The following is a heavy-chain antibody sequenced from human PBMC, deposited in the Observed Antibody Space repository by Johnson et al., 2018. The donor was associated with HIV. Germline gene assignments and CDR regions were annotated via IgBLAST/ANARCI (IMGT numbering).Heavy chain of an antibody. Sequence: QVQLVESGGALVKPGGSLRLSCAASGFTFSDYYMSRIRQAPGKGLEWVSYISCSGCSIYADSVKGRFTISRDNAKNSLYLQMNSLRAEDTAVFYCTTGTLFFQGSGYTTTYDAFDIWGQGTMVIVSS. V-gene: IGHV3-11*04. J-gene: IGHJ3*02. CDR3: TTGTLFFQGSGYTTTYDAFDI. CDR1: GFTFSDYY. D-gene: IGHD3-3*01. CDR2: ISCSGCSI.